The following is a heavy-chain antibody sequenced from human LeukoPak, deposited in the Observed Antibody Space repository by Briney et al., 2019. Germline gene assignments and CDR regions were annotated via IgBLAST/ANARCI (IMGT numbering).Heavy chain of an antibody. J-gene: IGHJ5*02. D-gene: IGHD6-13*01. CDR1: GGSISGYY. CDR2: IYYSGST. V-gene: IGHV4-59*01. Sequence: SETLSLTCTVSGGSISGYYWSWIRQPPGKGLEWIGYIYYSGSTNYNPSLKSRVTISVDTSKNQFSLKLSSVTAADTAVYYCARGCSAGTPHNWFDPWGQGTLVTVSS. CDR3: ARGCSAGTPHNWFDP.